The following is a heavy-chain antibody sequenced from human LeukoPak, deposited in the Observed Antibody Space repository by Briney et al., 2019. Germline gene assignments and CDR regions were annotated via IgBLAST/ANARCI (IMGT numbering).Heavy chain of an antibody. J-gene: IGHJ4*02. Sequence: PSETLSLTCTVSGGSISSYYWSWIRQPPGKRLEWIGYIYYSGSTNYNPSLKSRVTISVDTSKNQFSLKLSSVTAADTAVYYCARNYYDILTGLGATFDYWGQGTLVTVSS. D-gene: IGHD3-9*01. CDR1: GGSISSYY. V-gene: IGHV4-59*01. CDR2: IYYSGST. CDR3: ARNYYDILTGLGATFDY.